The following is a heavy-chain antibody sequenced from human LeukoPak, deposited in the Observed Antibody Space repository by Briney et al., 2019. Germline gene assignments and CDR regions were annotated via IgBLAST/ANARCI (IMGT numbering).Heavy chain of an antibody. Sequence: GKSLRISCKGSGYSFSIYWITWVRPMPGKGLEWMGTIDPSDSYTKYSPSFEGHVTISADKSISTAYLQWSSLKASDIAMYYCARMGPVGVTNVDYWGQGTLVTVSS. CDR1: GYSFSIYW. CDR3: ARMGPVGVTNVDY. D-gene: IGHD1-26*01. J-gene: IGHJ4*02. V-gene: IGHV5-10-1*01. CDR2: IDPSDSYT.